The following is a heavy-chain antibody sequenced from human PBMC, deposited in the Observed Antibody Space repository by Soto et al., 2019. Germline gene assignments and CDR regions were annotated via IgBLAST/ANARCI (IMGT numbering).Heavy chain of an antibody. V-gene: IGHV3-30-3*01. CDR1: GFTLSGYV. J-gene: IGHJ6*02. CDR2: ISYDGSDK. D-gene: IGHD3-22*01. Sequence: GGSLRLSCAASGFTLSGYVLHWVRQAPGKGLEWVALISYDGSDKNYGDSVKGRVTITRDTSASTAYLELSSLRSEDTAVYYCARDPNDSSAYYHHYYYGMDVWGQGTTVTVSS. CDR3: ARDPNDSSAYYHHYYYGMDV.